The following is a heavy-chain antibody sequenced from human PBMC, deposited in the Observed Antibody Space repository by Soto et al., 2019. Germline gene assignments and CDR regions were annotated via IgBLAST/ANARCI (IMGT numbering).Heavy chain of an antibody. V-gene: IGHV3-23*01. J-gene: IGHJ4*02. CDR2: FRSGGDDDTT. D-gene: IGHD3-10*01. Sequence: XGSLEIWFAASGFTFSSYSMSGVRQAPGKGLEWVSGFRSGGDDDTTYYADSVRGRFTISRDNSKNTLFLQMNSLRAEDTAIYYCAKKVNSGSGSQFFDYWGQGTLVTVSS. CDR3: AKKVNSGSGSQFFDY. CDR1: GFTFSSYS.